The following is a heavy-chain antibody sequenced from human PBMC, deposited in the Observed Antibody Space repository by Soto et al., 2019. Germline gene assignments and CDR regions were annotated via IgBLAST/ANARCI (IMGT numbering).Heavy chain of an antibody. D-gene: IGHD6-19*01. CDR3: AADPVNNGGWYDAFDY. CDR2: IVVGSGNT. Sequence: SVKVSCKASGFTFTSSVVQWVRQARGQRLEWIGWIVVGSGNTNYAQKFQERVTITRDMSTSTAYMELSSLRSEDTAVYYCAADPVNNGGWYDAFDYWGQGTLVTVSS. CDR1: GFTFTSSV. J-gene: IGHJ4*02. V-gene: IGHV1-58*01.